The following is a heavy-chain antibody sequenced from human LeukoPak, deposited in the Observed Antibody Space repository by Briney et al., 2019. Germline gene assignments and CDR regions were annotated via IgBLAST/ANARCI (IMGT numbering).Heavy chain of an antibody. CDR3: AREEQWLGGTFDY. CDR2: IYYSGST. D-gene: IGHD6-19*01. Sequence: PSETLSLTCTVSGGSISSYYWSWIWQPPGKGLEWIGYIYYSGSTNYNPSLKSRVTISVDTSKNQFSLNLSSVTAADTAVYYCAREEQWLGGTFDYWGQGTLVTVSS. V-gene: IGHV4-59*12. CDR1: GGSISSYY. J-gene: IGHJ4*02.